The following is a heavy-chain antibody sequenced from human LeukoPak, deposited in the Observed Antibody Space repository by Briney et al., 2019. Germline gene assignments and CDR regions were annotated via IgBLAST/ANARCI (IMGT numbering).Heavy chain of an antibody. Sequence: PGGSLRLSCAASGLTFSTYSMNWVRQAPGKGLEWVSSISSNSRHIYYADSMRGRFTISRDNAKNSLYLQMNSLKPEDTAVYYCARVAEAAAFDSWGQGTLVTVSS. CDR2: ISSNSRHI. CDR3: ARVAEAAAFDS. V-gene: IGHV3-21*06. J-gene: IGHJ4*02. D-gene: IGHD6-13*01. CDR1: GLTFSTYS.